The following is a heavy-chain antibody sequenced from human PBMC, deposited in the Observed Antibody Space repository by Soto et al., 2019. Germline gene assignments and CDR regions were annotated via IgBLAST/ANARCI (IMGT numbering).Heavy chain of an antibody. J-gene: IGHJ4*02. D-gene: IGHD1-26*01. CDR2: ISAYNGET. CDR3: ARDSGSYMYVSD. Sequence: QVQLVQSGAEVKKPGASVKVSCKASGYTFTSSGFSWVRQAPGQGLGWMAWISAYNGETHYAQKFQGRVTMTTDTSTSTSYMELRSLRSDDTAVYYCARDSGSYMYVSDWGQGTLVTVSS. CDR1: GYTFTSSG. V-gene: IGHV1-18*01.